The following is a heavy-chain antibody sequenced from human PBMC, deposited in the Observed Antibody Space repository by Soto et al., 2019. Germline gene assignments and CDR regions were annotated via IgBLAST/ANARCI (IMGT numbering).Heavy chain of an antibody. CDR3: ARESGENWTYEAH. CDR1: GDYVSDFS. D-gene: IGHD1-7*01. CDR2: ITVNGIT. J-gene: IGHJ1*01. Sequence: QVQQLESGPGLVKPWDTLSLTCTVSGDYVSDFSWSWVRQPAGKGLEWIGRITVNGITQYTPSFRSRVTMSMDTSRNQFSLKHQSATAADTALYYCARESGENWTYEAHWGQGTLVTVSS. V-gene: IGHV4-4*07.